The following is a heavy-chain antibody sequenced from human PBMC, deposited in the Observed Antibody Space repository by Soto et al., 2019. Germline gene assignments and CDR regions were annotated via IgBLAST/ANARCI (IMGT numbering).Heavy chain of an antibody. Sequence: GDSLKISCKVYGYSFTGYWIGWVRQMPEKGLEWMVIIYPGDSDIRYNPSFQGQVTISADKSANTAYLQWSSLKASDTAMYYCARQPSIFGPVHDAFDIWGQGTMVTVSS. J-gene: IGHJ3*02. V-gene: IGHV5-51*01. CDR1: GYSFTGYW. CDR3: ARQPSIFGPVHDAFDI. CDR2: IYPGDSDI. D-gene: IGHD3-3*01.